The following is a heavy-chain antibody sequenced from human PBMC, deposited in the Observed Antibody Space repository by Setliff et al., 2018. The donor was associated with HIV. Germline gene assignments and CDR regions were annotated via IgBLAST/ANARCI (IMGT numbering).Heavy chain of an antibody. J-gene: IGHJ5*02. Sequence: SETLSLTCAVYGGSFSNYFWSWLRQSPGGGLEWIGEVIDDGGANYNASLKSRVTISVDTSKNQFSLKLTSVTAADTAVYYCARDMTYYYDNSGSFGWFAPWGQGTLVTVSS. CDR2: VIDDGGA. V-gene: IGHV4-34*12. CDR1: GGSFSNYF. CDR3: ARDMTYYYDNSGSFGWFAP. D-gene: IGHD3-22*01.